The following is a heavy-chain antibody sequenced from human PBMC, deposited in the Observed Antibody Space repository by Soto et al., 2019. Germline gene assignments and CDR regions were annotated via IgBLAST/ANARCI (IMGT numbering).Heavy chain of an antibody. D-gene: IGHD3-10*02. CDR1: GFTFSSYA. CDR3: ARTVFGELLAFDY. J-gene: IGHJ4*02. V-gene: IGHV3-30-3*01. Sequence: QVQLVESGGGVVQPGRSLRLSCAASGFTFSSYAMHWVRQAPGKGLERVAVISYDGSNKYYADSVKGRVTISRDNSKNTLYLQMNSLRADDTAVYYCARTVFGELLAFDYWCQGTLVTVSS. CDR2: ISYDGSNK.